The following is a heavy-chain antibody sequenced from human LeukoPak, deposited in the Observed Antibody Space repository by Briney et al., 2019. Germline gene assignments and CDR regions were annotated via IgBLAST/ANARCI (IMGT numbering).Heavy chain of an antibody. J-gene: IGHJ6*03. V-gene: IGHV4-59*12. Sequence: SETLSLTCTVSGGSISSYYWSWIRQPPGKGLEWIGYIYYSGSTNYNPSLKSRVTISVDTSKNQFSLKLSSVTAADTAAYYCARDRGLGYCSGGSCYYYYYRDVWGKGTTVTVSS. CDR1: GGSISSYY. CDR3: ARDRGLGYCSGGSCYYYYYRDV. CDR2: IYYSGST. D-gene: IGHD2-15*01.